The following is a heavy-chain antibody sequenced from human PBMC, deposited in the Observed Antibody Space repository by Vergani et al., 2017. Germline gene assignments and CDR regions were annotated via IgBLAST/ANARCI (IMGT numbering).Heavy chain of an antibody. D-gene: IGHD2-15*01. CDR1: GFTFSSYS. J-gene: IGHJ6*02. CDR3: ARDIAVVVAAEDYYYGMDV. CDR2: ISSSSSYI. Sequence: EVQLVESGGGLAKPGGSLRLSCAASGFTFSSYSMNWVRQAPGKGLEWVSSISSSSSYIYYADSVKGRFTISRDNAKNSLYLQMNSLRAEDTAVYYCARDIAVVVAAEDYYYGMDVWGQGTTVTVSS. V-gene: IGHV3-21*01.